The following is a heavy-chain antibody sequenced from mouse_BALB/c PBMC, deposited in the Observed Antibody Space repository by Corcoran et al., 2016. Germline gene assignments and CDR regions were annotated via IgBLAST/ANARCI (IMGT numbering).Heavy chain of an antibody. Sequence: QIQLVQSGPELTKPGETVKISCKASGYTFTNYGMNWVKQAPGKGLKWMGWINTYTGEPTYADDFKGRFAFSLETSAITAYLQINNLKNEDTATYFCAREPRAMDYWGQGTSVTVSS. J-gene: IGHJ4*01. V-gene: IGHV9-3-1*01. CDR1: GYTFTNYG. CDR2: INTYTGEP. CDR3: AREPRAMDY.